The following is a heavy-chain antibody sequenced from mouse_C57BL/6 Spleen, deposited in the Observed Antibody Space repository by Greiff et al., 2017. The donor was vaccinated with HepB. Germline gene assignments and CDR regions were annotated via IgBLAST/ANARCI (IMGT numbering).Heavy chain of an antibody. J-gene: IGHJ2*01. CDR2: INPSTGGT. D-gene: IGHD1-1*01. V-gene: IGHV1-42*01. CDR3: ARFTTPLDY. Sequence: EVKLMESGPELVKPGASVKISCKASGYSFTGYYMNWVKQSPEKSLEWIGEINPSTGGTTYNQKFKAKATLTVDKSSSTAYMQLKSLTSEDSAVYYCARFTTPLDYWGQGTTLTVSS. CDR1: GYSFTGYY.